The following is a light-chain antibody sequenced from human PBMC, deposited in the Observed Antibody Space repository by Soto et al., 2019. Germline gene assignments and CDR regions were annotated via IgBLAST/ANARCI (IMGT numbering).Light chain of an antibody. CDR2: GTS. Sequence: VLTQPLGTPSFSPGXRATLSCRARQSISSSYLAWYQQKTDQATRLLIYGTSSSATGITDRISGSESRTDYTLTISRLEHEDFAAYYCQQHGSSRWTFGQGTKVAIK. CDR3: QQHGSSRWT. V-gene: IGKV3-20*01. CDR1: QSISSSY. J-gene: IGKJ1*01.